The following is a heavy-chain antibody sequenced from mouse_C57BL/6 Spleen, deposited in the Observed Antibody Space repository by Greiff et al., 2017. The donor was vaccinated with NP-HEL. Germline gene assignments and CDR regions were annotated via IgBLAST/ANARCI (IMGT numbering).Heavy chain of an antibody. V-gene: IGHV7-3*01. CDR2: IRNKANGYTT. CDR1: GFTFTDYY. J-gene: IGHJ4*01. CDR3: ARYTGTDAMDY. D-gene: IGHD4-1*01. Sequence: EVMLVESGGGLVQPGGSLSLSCAASGFTFTDYYMSWVRQPPGKALEWLGFIRNKANGYTTEYSASVKGRFTISRDNSQSFLYLQMNALRAEDSATYYCARYTGTDAMDYWGQGTSVTVSS.